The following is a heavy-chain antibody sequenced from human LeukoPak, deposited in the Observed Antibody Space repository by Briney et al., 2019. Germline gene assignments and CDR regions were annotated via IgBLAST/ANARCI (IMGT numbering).Heavy chain of an antibody. CDR2: ISGSGGST. J-gene: IGHJ3*02. V-gene: IGHV3-23*01. Sequence: GGSLRLSCAASVFTFSSYAMSWVRQAPGKGLEWVSAISGSGGSTYYADSVKGRFTISRDNSKNTLYLQMNSLRAEDTAVYYCAKDRAGMDAFDIWGQGTMVTVSS. CDR3: AKDRAGMDAFDI. D-gene: IGHD3-10*01. CDR1: VFTFSSYA.